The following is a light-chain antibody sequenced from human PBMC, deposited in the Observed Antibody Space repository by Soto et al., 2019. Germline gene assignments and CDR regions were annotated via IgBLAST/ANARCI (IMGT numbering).Light chain of an antibody. J-gene: IGKJ4*01. V-gene: IGKV1-8*01. CDR1: HGISSY. Sequence: AILITQSPSSFAASTGDRVTITCRASHGISSYLAWYQQKPGKAPKLLIYAASTLQSGVPSRFSGSGSGTDFTLTISSLQPEDFATYCCQHLNSYPLTFGGGTKVDIK. CDR2: AAS. CDR3: QHLNSYPLT.